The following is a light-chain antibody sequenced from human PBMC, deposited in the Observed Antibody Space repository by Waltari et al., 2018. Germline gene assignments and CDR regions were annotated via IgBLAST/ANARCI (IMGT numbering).Light chain of an antibody. CDR2: CAS. Sequence: EIVLTQSPGTLSLSPGERATLSCRASQSVSRTLAWYQQKPGQAPRLLILCASTRATGTPDRFIGSGSGTDFRRTISRLEPEDFAVYYCQHYVRLPATFGQGTKVEIK. V-gene: IGKV3-20*01. CDR3: QHYVRLPAT. J-gene: IGKJ1*01. CDR1: QSVSRT.